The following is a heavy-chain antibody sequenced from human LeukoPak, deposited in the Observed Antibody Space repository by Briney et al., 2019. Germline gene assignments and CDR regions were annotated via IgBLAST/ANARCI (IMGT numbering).Heavy chain of an antibody. CDR3: ARDPLDISRWTNAFDI. CDR2: ISSSSSYI. J-gene: IGHJ3*02. Sequence: PGGSLRLSCAASGFTFSSYSMNWGRQAPGKGLEWVSSISSSSSYIYYADSVKGRFTISRNKAKNSLYLQMNSLRAEDTAVYYCARDPLDISRWTNAFDIWGQGTTVIVS. V-gene: IGHV3-21*01. D-gene: IGHD5-12*01. CDR1: GFTFSSYS.